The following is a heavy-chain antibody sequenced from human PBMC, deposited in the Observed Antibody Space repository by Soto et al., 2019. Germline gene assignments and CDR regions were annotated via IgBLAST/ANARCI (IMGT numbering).Heavy chain of an antibody. J-gene: IGHJ5*02. V-gene: IGHV4-34*01. CDR2: INHSGST. CDR3: ANLAARFGSDP. Sequence: SETLSLTCAVYGGSFSGYYWSSIRQPPGKGLEWIGEINHSGSTNYNPSLKSRVTISVDTSKNQFSLKLSSVTAADTAVYYCANLAARFGSDPWGQGTLVTVS. D-gene: IGHD6-6*01. CDR1: GGSFSGYY.